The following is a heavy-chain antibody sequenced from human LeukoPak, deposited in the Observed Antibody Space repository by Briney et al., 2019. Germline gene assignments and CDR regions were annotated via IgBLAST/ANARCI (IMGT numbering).Heavy chain of an antibody. CDR1: GFTFSSSA. J-gene: IGHJ5*02. Sequence: PGGSLRLSCAASGFTFSSSAMSWVRQAPGKGLEWVSSITDSGDGTYYADSVEGRFTVSRDNSKNTVYLQMNSLRPEDTAVYYCAKGPTPLSSRGWIDPWGQGTLVTVSS. CDR2: ITDSGDGT. V-gene: IGHV3-23*01. D-gene: IGHD6-13*01. CDR3: AKGPTPLSSRGWIDP.